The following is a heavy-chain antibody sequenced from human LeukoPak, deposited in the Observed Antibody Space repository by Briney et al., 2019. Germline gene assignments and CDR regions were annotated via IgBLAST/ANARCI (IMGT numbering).Heavy chain of an antibody. D-gene: IGHD3-16*01. Sequence: GGSLRLSCAASGFTFRDYYMGWIRQAPGKGLEWVSYITSSGSRIYNADSVKGRFTISRDNAKNSLYLQMNSLRAQDTAVYYCARAFNDAFDMWGQGTTVTVSS. CDR1: GFTFRDYY. V-gene: IGHV3-11*04. CDR2: ITSSGSRI. J-gene: IGHJ3*02. CDR3: ARAFNDAFDM.